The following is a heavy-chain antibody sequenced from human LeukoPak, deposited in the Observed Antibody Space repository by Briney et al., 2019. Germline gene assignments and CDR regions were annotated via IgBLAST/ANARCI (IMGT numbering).Heavy chain of an antibody. CDR3: ARDREKLGIGDAFDI. CDR1: GFTFSSYW. V-gene: IGHV3-74*01. J-gene: IGHJ3*02. CDR2: INSDGSST. Sequence: GGSLRLSCAASGFTFSSYWMHWVRQAPGKGLVWVSRINSDGSSTSYADSVKGRFTISRDNAKNTLYLQMNSLRAEDTAVYYCARDREKLGIGDAFDIWGQGTMVTVSS. D-gene: IGHD7-27*01.